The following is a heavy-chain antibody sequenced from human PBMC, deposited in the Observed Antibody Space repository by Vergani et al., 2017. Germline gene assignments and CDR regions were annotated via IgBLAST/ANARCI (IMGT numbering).Heavy chain of an antibody. V-gene: IGHV3-7*03. D-gene: IGHD2-2*01. Sequence: EVQLVESGGGLVQPGGSLRLSCAASGFTFSSYWMSWVRKAPGKGLEWVANIKQDGSEKYYVDSVKGRFTISRDNAKNSLYLQMNSLRAEDTAVYYCARSLDGSSTSCYGGDGFDPWGQGTLVTVSS. J-gene: IGHJ5*02. CDR1: GFTFSSYW. CDR2: IKQDGSEK. CDR3: ARSLDGSSTSCYGGDGFDP.